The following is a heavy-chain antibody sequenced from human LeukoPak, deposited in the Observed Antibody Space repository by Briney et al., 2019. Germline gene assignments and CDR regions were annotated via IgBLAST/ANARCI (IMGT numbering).Heavy chain of an antibody. J-gene: IGHJ4*02. CDR2: IYTSGST. CDR1: GGSVSSGSYY. D-gene: IGHD3-22*01. Sequence: SETLSLTCTVSGGSVSSGSYYWTWIRQPAGKGLEWIGRIYTSGSTNYNPSLKSRVTISVDTSKNQFSLKLSSVTAADTAVYYCARDRSGYYDSSGYETWGQGTLVTVSS. CDR3: ARDRSGYYDSSGYET. V-gene: IGHV4-61*02.